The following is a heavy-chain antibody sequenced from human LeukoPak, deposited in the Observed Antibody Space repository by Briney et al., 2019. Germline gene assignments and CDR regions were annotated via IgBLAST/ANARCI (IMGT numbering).Heavy chain of an antibody. CDR3: ARSVGLYDFWSGYYMDV. CDR1: GGSISSGSYY. CDR2: IYYSGST. J-gene: IGHJ6*03. D-gene: IGHD3-3*01. Sequence: SETLSLTCTVSGGSISSGSYYWGWIRQPPGKGLMWIGSIYYSGSTYYNPSLKSRVTISVDTSKNQFSLKLSSVTSADTAVYYCARSVGLYDFWSGYYMDVWGKGTTVTVSS. V-gene: IGHV4-39*01.